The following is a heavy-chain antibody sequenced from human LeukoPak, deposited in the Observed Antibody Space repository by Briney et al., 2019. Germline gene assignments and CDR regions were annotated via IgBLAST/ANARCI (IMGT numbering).Heavy chain of an antibody. D-gene: IGHD3-9*01. CDR3: VRAAQEGRDSMTGTHTGNWFDP. Sequence: GASVKVSCKASGYTFSTYDINWVRQVTGQGPEWMGWMNPNSGKTGYSQKFQGRINLTRNTSISTAYMEVSSLRPEGTALYYCVRAAQEGRDSMTGTHTGNWFDPWGQGTLVTVSS. J-gene: IGHJ5*02. CDR1: GYTFSTYD. CDR2: MNPNSGKT. V-gene: IGHV1-8*01.